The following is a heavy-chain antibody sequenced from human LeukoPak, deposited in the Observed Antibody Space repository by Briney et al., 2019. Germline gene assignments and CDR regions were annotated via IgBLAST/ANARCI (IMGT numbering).Heavy chain of an antibody. CDR1: GYTFTGYY. V-gene: IGHV1-2*06. J-gene: IGHJ5*02. CDR2: INPNSGGT. Sequence: GASVKVSCKASGYTFTGYYIDWVRQAPGQGLEWVGRINPNSGGTNYAQKFHGRVTMTRDTSISTAYMELSRLRSDDTAVYYCARDPYDSSGYYSAWGQGTLVTVSS. D-gene: IGHD3-22*01. CDR3: ARDPYDSSGYYSA.